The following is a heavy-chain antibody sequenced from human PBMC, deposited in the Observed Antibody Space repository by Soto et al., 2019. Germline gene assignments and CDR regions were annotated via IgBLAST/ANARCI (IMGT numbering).Heavy chain of an antibody. D-gene: IGHD2-8*02. J-gene: IGHJ4*02. CDR1: GGSFSGYS. CDR3: ARDKITGLFDY. Sequence: QVQLQQWGAGLLKPSETLSPTCAVYGGSFSGYSWTGFPQPPGTGLEWIGEINHSGSTNYTPSLKSRVTISVDTSKNQFSLKLTSVTAADTAVYYCARDKITGLFDYWGQGTLVTVSS. CDR2: INHSGST. V-gene: IGHV4-34*01.